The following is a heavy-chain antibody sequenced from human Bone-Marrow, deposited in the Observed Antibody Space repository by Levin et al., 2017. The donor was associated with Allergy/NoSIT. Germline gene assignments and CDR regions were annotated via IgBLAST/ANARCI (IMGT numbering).Heavy chain of an antibody. CDR3: AKDRDFYGSGSLGN. Sequence: SCAASGFTFSNYAMSWVRQAPGEGLEWVSGISGSGDSTYDGDSVKGRFTISRDNSKNTLYLQMNSLRAEDTAVYYCAKDRDFYGSGSLGNWGQGTLVTVSS. D-gene: IGHD3-10*01. CDR1: GFTFSNYA. J-gene: IGHJ4*02. CDR2: ISGSGDST. V-gene: IGHV3-23*01.